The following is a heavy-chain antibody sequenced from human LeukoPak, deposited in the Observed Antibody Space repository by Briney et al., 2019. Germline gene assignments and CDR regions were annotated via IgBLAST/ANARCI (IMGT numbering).Heavy chain of an antibody. Sequence: GGSLRLSCAASGFTFSSYAMSWVRQAPGKGLEWVSAISGSGRSTYSADSVKGRFTISRDNSKNTLYLQMNSLRAEDTAVYYCAKNMVRGVISAFDIWGQGTMVTVSS. D-gene: IGHD3-10*01. CDR1: GFTFSSYA. CDR3: AKNMVRGVISAFDI. CDR2: ISGSGRST. J-gene: IGHJ3*02. V-gene: IGHV3-23*01.